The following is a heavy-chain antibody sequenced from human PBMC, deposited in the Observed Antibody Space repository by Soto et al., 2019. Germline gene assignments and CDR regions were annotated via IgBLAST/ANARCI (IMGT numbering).Heavy chain of an antibody. D-gene: IGHD5-18*01. V-gene: IGHV3-7*01. CDR1: GFTFSAYW. Sequence: GGSLRLSCAASGFTFSAYWMSWVRQAPGKGLEWVANIKEDGSEKYYVDSVEGRFTISRDNAKNSLYLQMKRLRAEDKAVYYCAGASSIYSYGYESRNGMDVWGQGTTVTVSS. CDR2: IKEDGSEK. CDR3: AGASSIYSYGYESRNGMDV. J-gene: IGHJ6*02.